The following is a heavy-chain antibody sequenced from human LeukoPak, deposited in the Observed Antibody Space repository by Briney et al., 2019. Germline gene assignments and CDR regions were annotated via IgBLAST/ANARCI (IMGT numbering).Heavy chain of an antibody. V-gene: IGHV2-70*04. CDR3: ARIHGLAGYFDY. Sequence: SGPALVKPTQTLTLTCTFSGFSLSTSGMRVGWIRQPPGKALEWLARIDWDDDKFYSTSLKTRLTISTDTSKNQVVLTMTNMDPVDTATYYCARIHGLAGYFDYWGQGTLVTVSS. J-gene: IGHJ4*02. CDR2: IDWDDDK. D-gene: IGHD3/OR15-3a*01. CDR1: GFSLSTSGMR.